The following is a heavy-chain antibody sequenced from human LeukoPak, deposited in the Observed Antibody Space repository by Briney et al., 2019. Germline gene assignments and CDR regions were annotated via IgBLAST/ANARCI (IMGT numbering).Heavy chain of an antibody. CDR3: AKVVVATHDAFDI. CDR1: GFTFSRYW. J-gene: IGHJ3*02. V-gene: IGHV3-7*05. D-gene: IGHD5-12*01. CDR2: IKEDGSEK. Sequence: GGSLRLSCAASGFTFSRYWMSWVRQAPGKGLEYMANIKEDGSEKYYVDSVKGRFTISRDNSKNTLYLQMNSLRAEDTAVYYCAKVVVATHDAFDIWGQGTMVTVSS.